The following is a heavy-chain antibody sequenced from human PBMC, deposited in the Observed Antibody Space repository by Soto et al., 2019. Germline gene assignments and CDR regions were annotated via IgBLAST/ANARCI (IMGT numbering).Heavy chain of an antibody. CDR3: ARASRLLLWFGDDAFDI. V-gene: IGHV4-59*12. CDR2: VYYSGST. Sequence: SETLSLTCTVSGASISSYYWSWIRQPPGKGLEWIGYVYYSGSTNYNPSLKSRVTISVDTSKNQFSLKLSSVTAADTAVYYCARASRLLLWFGDDAFDIWGQGTMVTVSS. J-gene: IGHJ3*02. CDR1: GASISSYY. D-gene: IGHD3-10*01.